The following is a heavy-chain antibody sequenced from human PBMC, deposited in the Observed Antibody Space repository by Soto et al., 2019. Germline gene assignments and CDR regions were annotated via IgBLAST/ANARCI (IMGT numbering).Heavy chain of an antibody. V-gene: IGHV1-58*01. J-gene: IGHJ6*02. D-gene: IGHD5-18*01. CDR3: AAGYSYALYYYYGMDV. CDR1: GFTFTSSA. Sequence: SVKVSCKASGFTFTSSAVQWVRQARGQRLEWIGWIVVGSGSTNYAQKFQERVTITRDMSTSTAYMELSSLRSEDTAVYYCAAGYSYALYYYYGMDVWGQGTTVTVSS. CDR2: IVVGSGST.